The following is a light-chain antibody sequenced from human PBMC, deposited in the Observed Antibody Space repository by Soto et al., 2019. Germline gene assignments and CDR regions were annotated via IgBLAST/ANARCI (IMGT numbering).Light chain of an antibody. CDR2: GAS. Sequence: EIWMTQSPATLSGSPGERATLSCRASQSVSSDLAWYHQKTGKAPRLLIYGASTRATGIPARLSGSGYGTEFTITINSMKSEDFEVYYCQQYNNWTRTFGQGTKVDI. V-gene: IGKV3-15*01. J-gene: IGKJ1*01. CDR1: QSVSSD. CDR3: QQYNNWTRT.